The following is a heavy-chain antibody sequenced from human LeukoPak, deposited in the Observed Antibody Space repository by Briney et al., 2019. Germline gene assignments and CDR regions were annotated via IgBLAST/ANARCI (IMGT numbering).Heavy chain of an antibody. CDR3: ARRYCSGGSCYWFDP. CDR1: GGTFSSYA. J-gene: IGHJ5*02. V-gene: IGHV1-69*01. D-gene: IGHD2-15*01. CDR2: IIPIFGTA. Sequence: GSSVKVSFKASGGTFSSYAISWVRQAPGQGLEWMGGIIPIFGTANYAQKFQGRVTITADESTSTAYMELSSLRSEDTAVYYCARRYCSGGSCYWFDPWGQGTLVTVSS.